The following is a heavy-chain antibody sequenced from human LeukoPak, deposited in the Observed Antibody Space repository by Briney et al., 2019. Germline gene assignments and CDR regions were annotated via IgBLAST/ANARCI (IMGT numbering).Heavy chain of an antibody. V-gene: IGHV4-34*01. J-gene: IGHJ4*02. CDR1: GGSFSGYY. CDR2: INHSGST. Sequence: PSETLSLTCAVYGGSFSGYYWSWIRQPPGKGLEWIGEINHSGSTNYNPSLKSRVTISVDTSKNQFSLKLSSVTAADTAVYYRARGHNYYDFWSGSKGGRFDYWGQGTLVTVSS. D-gene: IGHD3-3*01. CDR3: ARGHNYYDFWSGSKGGRFDY.